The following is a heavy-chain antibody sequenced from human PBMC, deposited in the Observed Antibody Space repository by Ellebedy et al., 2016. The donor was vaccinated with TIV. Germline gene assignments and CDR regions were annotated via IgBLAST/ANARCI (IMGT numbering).Heavy chain of an antibody. V-gene: IGHV3-23*01. CDR1: GFTFSSYA. Sequence: GESLKIPCAASGFTFSSYAMSWVRQAPGKGLEWVSAISGSGGRTYYADSVNGRFTSSRDNSKRTLFLQMNSLRAEDAAKYYCTKHRPSASMDVWGQGTTVAVSS. CDR3: TKHRPSASMDV. CDR2: ISGSGGRT. J-gene: IGHJ6*02. D-gene: IGHD6-25*01.